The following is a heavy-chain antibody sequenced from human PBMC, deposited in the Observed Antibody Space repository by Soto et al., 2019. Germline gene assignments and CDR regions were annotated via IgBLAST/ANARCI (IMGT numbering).Heavy chain of an antibody. J-gene: IGHJ4*02. V-gene: IGHV2-5*02. Sequence: QITLKESGPTLVKPTETLTLTCSFSGFSLSTTGVGVGWIRQPPGKALEWLVLIYWDDDKRYSPSLSSRLTITKDTSKNEVVLTMTNMDPVDTATYYCAHRLDYRSNWNAGYFDYWGQGTLVTVSS. CDR3: AHRLDYRSNWNAGYFDY. CDR1: GFSLSTTGVG. D-gene: IGHD1-20*01. CDR2: IYWDDDK.